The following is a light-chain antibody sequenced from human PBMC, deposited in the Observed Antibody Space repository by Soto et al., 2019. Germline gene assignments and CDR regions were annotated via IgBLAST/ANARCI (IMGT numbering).Light chain of an antibody. J-gene: IGLJ2*01. Sequence: QSVLTQPRSVSGSPGQSVTISCTGTSSDVGGYNYVSWYQQHPGKAPKLMIYDVSKRPSGVPDRVSGSKSGNTASLTISGLQAEDEADYYCCSYAGSYHVVFGGGTKLTVL. CDR3: CSYAGSYHVV. V-gene: IGLV2-11*01. CDR1: SSDVGGYNY. CDR2: DVS.